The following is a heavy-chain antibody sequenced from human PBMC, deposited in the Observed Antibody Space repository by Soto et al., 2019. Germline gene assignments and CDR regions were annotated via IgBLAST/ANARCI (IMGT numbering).Heavy chain of an antibody. CDR3: ALPINTLGWYNF. D-gene: IGHD6-19*01. V-gene: IGHV1-46*01. CDR1: GYTFTNYH. CDR2: INPNGGST. J-gene: IGHJ4*02. Sequence: QVQVVQSGAEVKKPGASVKVSCKTSGYTFTNYHVHWVRQATGQGLEWMGAINPNGGSTTYAQHLQGRVTLTSGSATSTVYMEMGSLRSDDSAVYYCALPINTLGWYNFWGQGTLVTVS.